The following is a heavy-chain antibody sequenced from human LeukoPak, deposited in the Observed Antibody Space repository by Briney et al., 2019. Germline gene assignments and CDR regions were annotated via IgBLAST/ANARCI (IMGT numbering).Heavy chain of an antibody. CDR3: ARDRGGSTWYFFDY. V-gene: IGHV3-33*01. CDR2: IWYDGSNK. J-gene: IGHJ4*02. CDR1: GFIFSSYG. D-gene: IGHD6-13*01. Sequence: GGSLRLSCAASGFIFSSYGMHWVRQAPGKGLEWVAVIWYDGSNKYYTDSVKGRFTISRDNSKNTLYLQMNSLRAEDTAVYYCARDRGGSTWYFFDYWGQGTLVTVSS.